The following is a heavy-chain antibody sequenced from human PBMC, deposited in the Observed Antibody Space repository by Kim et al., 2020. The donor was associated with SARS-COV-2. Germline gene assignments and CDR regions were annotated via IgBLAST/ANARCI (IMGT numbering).Heavy chain of an antibody. CDR3: ARGSLTPSYGDPPSFDY. V-gene: IGHV4-34*01. D-gene: IGHD4-17*01. CDR1: GGSFSGYY. CDR2: INHSGST. Sequence: SETLSLTCAVYGGSFSGYYWSWIRQPPGKGLEWIGEINHSGSTNYNPSLKSRVTISVDTSKNQFSLKLSSVTAADTAVYYCARGSLTPSYGDPPSFDYWG. J-gene: IGHJ4*01.